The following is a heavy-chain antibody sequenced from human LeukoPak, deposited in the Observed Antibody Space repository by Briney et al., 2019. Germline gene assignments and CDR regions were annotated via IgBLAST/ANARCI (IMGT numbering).Heavy chain of an antibody. CDR1: GFTFSSSA. D-gene: IGHD4-23*01. Sequence: GGSLRLSCAASGFTFSSSAMSWVRQAPGKGLEWVSAISNNGGYTYYADSVQGRFTISRDNSKSTLCLQMNSLRAEDTALYYCAKGTAQWELYDYWGQGTLVTVSS. CDR2: ISNNGGYT. CDR3: AKGTAQWELYDY. V-gene: IGHV3-23*01. J-gene: IGHJ4*02.